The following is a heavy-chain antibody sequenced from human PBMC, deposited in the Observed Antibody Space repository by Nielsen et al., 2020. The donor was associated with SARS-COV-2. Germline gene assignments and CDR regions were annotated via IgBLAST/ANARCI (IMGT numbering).Heavy chain of an antibody. Sequence: WVRQAPGQRLEWMGWINAGNGNTKYSQKFQGRVTITADESTSTAYMELSSLRSEDTAVYYCARGAAARRFYYYYYYMDVWGKGTTVTVSS. CDR3: ARGAAARRFYYYYYYMDV. J-gene: IGHJ6*03. V-gene: IGHV1-3*01. D-gene: IGHD6-6*01. CDR2: INAGNGNT.